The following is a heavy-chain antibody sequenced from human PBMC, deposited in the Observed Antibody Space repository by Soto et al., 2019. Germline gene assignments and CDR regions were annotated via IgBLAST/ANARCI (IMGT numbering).Heavy chain of an antibody. CDR1: GFTFSNYA. Sequence: SGGSLRLSCAASGFTFSNYAMSWVRQAPGKGLEWVSAISGSGGSTYYADSVKGRFTISRDNSKNTLYLQMNSLRAEDTAVYYCAKDGGYAYYDSSGYYFAYWGQGTLVTVSS. V-gene: IGHV3-23*01. CDR3: AKDGGYAYYDSSGYYFAY. D-gene: IGHD3-22*01. CDR2: ISGSGGST. J-gene: IGHJ4*02.